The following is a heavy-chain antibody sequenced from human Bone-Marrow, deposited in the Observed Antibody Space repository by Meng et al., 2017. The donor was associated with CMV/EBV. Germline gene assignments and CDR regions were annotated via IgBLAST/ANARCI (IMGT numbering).Heavy chain of an antibody. V-gene: IGHV4-39*07. CDR1: GGSISSSSYY. Sequence: GSLRLSCTVSGGSISSSSYYWGWIRQPPGKGLEWIGSIYYSGSTYYNPSLKSRVTISVDTSKNQFSLKLSSVTAADTAVYYCARDRVYYDFWSGYSSGMDVWGQRTTVTVSS. CDR2: IYYSGST. J-gene: IGHJ6*02. D-gene: IGHD3-3*01. CDR3: ARDRVYYDFWSGYSSGMDV.